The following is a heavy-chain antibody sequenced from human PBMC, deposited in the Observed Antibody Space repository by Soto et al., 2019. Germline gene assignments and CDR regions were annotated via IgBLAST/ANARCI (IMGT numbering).Heavy chain of an antibody. J-gene: IGHJ4*02. CDR1: GFTFSSYS. D-gene: IGHD6-13*01. CDR2: ISSSSSYI. CDR3: ASSSTSYSSLDY. V-gene: IGHV3-21*01. Sequence: EVQLVESGGGLVKPGGSLRLSCAASGFTFSSYSMNWVRQAPGKGLEWVSSISSSSSYIDYADSMKGRFTISRDNAKNSLYLQMNSLRAEDTAVYYCASSSTSYSSLDYWGQGTLVTVSS.